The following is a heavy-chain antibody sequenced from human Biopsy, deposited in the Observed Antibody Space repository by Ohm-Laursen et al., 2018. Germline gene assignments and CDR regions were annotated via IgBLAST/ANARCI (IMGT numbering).Heavy chain of an antibody. V-gene: IGHV3-9*01. CDR2: ISWNSGSI. CDR1: GFKFDDYG. D-gene: IGHD3-22*01. CDR3: AREGASGHYYDSSGDFDY. J-gene: IGHJ4*02. Sequence: SLRLSCAASGFKFDDYGMNWVRQVPGKGLEWASRISWNSGSIGYVDSVKGRFTVSRDNSNNVLYLQMSSLRDEDSAVYYCAREGASGHYYDSSGDFDYWGQGTLVTVSS.